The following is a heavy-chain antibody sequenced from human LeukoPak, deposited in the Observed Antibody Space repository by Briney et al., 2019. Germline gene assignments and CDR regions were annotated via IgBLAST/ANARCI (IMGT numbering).Heavy chain of an antibody. CDR3: AKINYGGNSDGDY. D-gene: IGHD4-23*01. Sequence: GGSLRLSCSASGFSFSNFAMHWVRQAPGKGLEYVSSISVNGGNTYYADSVKGRFTISRANSKNTLYLQMNSLRAEDTAVYYCAKINYGGNSDGDYWGQGTLVTVSS. J-gene: IGHJ4*02. CDR2: ISVNGGNT. V-gene: IGHV3-64*04. CDR1: GFSFSNFA.